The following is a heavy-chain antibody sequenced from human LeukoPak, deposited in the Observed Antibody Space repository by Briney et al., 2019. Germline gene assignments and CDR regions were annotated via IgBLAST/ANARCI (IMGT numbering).Heavy chain of an antibody. V-gene: IGHV3-33*01. Sequence: GGSLRLSCTASGFAFRIYGMRWVRQEPGKGLEWVAFIWPGGTRSFYADSVKGRFTISRDDPNNTVYLHMSSLKAEDTALYYCVRDRNNNYFDYWGQGTLPTVSS. D-gene: IGHD1-14*01. J-gene: IGHJ4*02. CDR2: IWPGGTRS. CDR1: GFAFRIYG. CDR3: VRDRNNNYFDY.